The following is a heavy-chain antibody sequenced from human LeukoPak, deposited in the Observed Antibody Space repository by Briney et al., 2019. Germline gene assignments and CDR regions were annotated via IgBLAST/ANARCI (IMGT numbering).Heavy chain of an antibody. CDR2: MNPNSGNT. CDR3: ARGRGAAAGYYYYYMDV. J-gene: IGHJ6*03. CDR1: GYTFTSYD. D-gene: IGHD6-13*01. Sequence: ASVKVSCKASGYTFTSYDINWVRQATGQGLEWMGWMNPNSGNTDYAQKFQGRVTMTRNTSISTAYMELSSLRSEDTAVYYCARGRGAAAGYYYYYMDVWGKGTTVTISS. V-gene: IGHV1-8*01.